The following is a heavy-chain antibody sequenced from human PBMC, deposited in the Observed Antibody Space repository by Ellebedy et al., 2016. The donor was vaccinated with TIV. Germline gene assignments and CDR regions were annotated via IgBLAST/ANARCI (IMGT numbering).Heavy chain of an antibody. J-gene: IGHJ4*02. Sequence: PGGSLRLSCVVSGFSLSSYAMNWVRQAPGKGLEWVSVITGRGDAALYADSVRGRFTIYKDDSKHTLYLQMSSLTVEDTAVYYCTKAFLIVSNFEHWGRGVQVTVSS. CDR1: GFSLSSYA. CDR2: ITGRGDAA. V-gene: IGHV3-23*01. D-gene: IGHD1-26*01. CDR3: TKAFLIVSNFEH.